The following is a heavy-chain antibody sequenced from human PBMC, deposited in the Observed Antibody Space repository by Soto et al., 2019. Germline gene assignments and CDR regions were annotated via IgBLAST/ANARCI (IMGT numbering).Heavy chain of an antibody. J-gene: IGHJ6*02. CDR1: GYTFTSYY. V-gene: IGHV1-46*01. CDR3: ASDSGYSSILEYYGMDV. D-gene: IGHD6-13*01. CDR2: INPSGGST. Sequence: ASVKVSCKASGYTFTSYYMHWVRQAPGQGLEWMGIINPSGGSTSYAQKFQGRVTMTRDTSTSTVYMELSSLRSEDTAVYYCASDSGYSSILEYYGMDVWGQGTTVTVSS.